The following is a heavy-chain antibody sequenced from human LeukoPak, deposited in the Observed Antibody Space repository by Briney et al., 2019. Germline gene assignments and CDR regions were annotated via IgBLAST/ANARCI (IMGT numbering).Heavy chain of an antibody. D-gene: IGHD6-19*01. V-gene: IGHV4-4*02. Sequence: SWVRQPPGKGLEWIGEIYHSGSTNYNPSLKSRVTISVDKSKNQFSLKLSSVTAADTAVYYCARYGRISGWYYDYWGQGTLVTVSS. J-gene: IGHJ4*02. CDR2: IYHSGST. CDR3: ARYGRISGWYYDY.